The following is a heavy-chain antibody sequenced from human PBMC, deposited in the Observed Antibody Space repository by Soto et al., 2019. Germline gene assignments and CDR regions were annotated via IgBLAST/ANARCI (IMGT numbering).Heavy chain of an antibody. CDR3: ARAEVGKYCSSTSCYFNLWFDP. CDR2: TNPNSGGT. D-gene: IGHD2-2*01. Sequence: GASVKVSCKASGYTFTCYYMHWVRQAPGQGLEWMGWTNPNSGGTNYAQKFQGWVTMTRDTSISTAYMELSRLRSDDTAVYYCARAEVGKYCSSTSCYFNLWFDPWGQGTLVTVSS. J-gene: IGHJ5*02. CDR1: GYTFTCYY. V-gene: IGHV1-2*04.